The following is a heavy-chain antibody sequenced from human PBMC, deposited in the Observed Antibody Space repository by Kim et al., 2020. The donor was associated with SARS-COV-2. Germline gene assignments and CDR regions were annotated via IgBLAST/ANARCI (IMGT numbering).Heavy chain of an antibody. CDR3: ARDRGVSSLGHDAFDL. D-gene: IGHD6-13*01. V-gene: IGHV3-53*04. J-gene: IGHJ3*01. Sequence: GGSLRLSCAASELTVSNNYMSWVRQAPGKGLEWVSIIYSGTVTHYADSVKGRFTISRHNSLNTLYLQMNSLRVEDTAIYYCARDRGVSSLGHDAFDLWGQGTVVTVSS. CDR1: ELTVSNNY. CDR2: IYSGTVT.